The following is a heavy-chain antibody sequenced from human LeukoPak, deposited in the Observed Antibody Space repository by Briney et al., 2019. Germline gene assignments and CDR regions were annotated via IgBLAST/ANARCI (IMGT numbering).Heavy chain of an antibody. J-gene: IGHJ5*02. CDR2: ISDTGKTT. CDR3: ARGGAYDYGVLDA. CDR1: GFTFTNHA. D-gene: IGHD4/OR15-4a*01. Sequence: SGGSLRLSCAASGFTFTNHAMSWVRQAPGEGLQWVSTISDTGKTTFYRDSVRGRFTISRDISNNTLYLQMGGLRADDTAIYFCARGGAYDYGVLDAWGQGTLITVSS. V-gene: IGHV3-23*01.